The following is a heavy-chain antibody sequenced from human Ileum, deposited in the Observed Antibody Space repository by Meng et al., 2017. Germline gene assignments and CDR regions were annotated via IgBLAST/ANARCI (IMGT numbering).Heavy chain of an antibody. CDR2: INHSGST. CDR1: CGFFSGYY. V-gene: IGHV4-34*01. Sequence: QVQPQQLGAGLLKPSDTRSLTCAVYCGFFSGYYWSWIRQPPGKGLEWIGEINHSGSTNYNPSLKSRVTISVDTSKNQFSLKLSSVTSADTAVYFCARGRITLLGELFGYWGQGTLVTVSS. D-gene: IGHD3-16*01. CDR3: ARGRITLLGELFGY. J-gene: IGHJ4*02.